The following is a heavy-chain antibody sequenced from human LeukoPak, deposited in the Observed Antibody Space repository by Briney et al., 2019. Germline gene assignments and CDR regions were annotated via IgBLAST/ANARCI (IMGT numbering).Heavy chain of an antibody. CDR1: GGSISSYY. V-gene: IGHV4-59*01. CDR3: ARVAVAGMFVY. CDR2: IYYSGST. J-gene: IGHJ4*02. Sequence: SETLSLTCTVSGGSISSYYWSWIRQPPGKGLEWIGYIYYSGSTNYNPSLKSRVTISVDTSKNQFSLKLSSVTAADTAVYYCARVAVAGMFVYWGQGTLVTVSS. D-gene: IGHD6-19*01.